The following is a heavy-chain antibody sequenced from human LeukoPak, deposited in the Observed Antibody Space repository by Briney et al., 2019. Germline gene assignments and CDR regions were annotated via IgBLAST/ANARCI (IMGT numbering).Heavy chain of an antibody. CDR2: IIPFHGTS. Sequence: SGKVSCKASGGTFSDYIISWVRQAPGQGLEWMGGIIPFHGTSKKKQKFQDRVTITADESTSTAYMEMSSLRSEDTFVYHNAAYDILTGFEYWGQGTLVTVSS. J-gene: IGHJ4*02. CDR1: GGTFSDYI. CDR3: AAYDILTGFEY. D-gene: IGHD3-9*01. V-gene: IGHV1-69*13.